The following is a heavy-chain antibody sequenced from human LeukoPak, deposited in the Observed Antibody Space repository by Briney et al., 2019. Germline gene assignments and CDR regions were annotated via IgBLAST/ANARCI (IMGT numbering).Heavy chain of an antibody. V-gene: IGHV1-2*02. CDR1: GYTFTGYY. D-gene: IGHD3-9*01. J-gene: IGHJ4*02. Sequence: ASVKVSCKASGYTFTGYYMHWVRQAPGQGLEWMGWINPNSGGTNYAQKFQGRVTMTRDTSISTAYMELSRLRSEDTAVYYCARGPRYYDILTGYYIRQNYYFDYWGQGTLVTVSS. CDR3: ARGPRYYDILTGYYIRQNYYFDY. CDR2: INPNSGGT.